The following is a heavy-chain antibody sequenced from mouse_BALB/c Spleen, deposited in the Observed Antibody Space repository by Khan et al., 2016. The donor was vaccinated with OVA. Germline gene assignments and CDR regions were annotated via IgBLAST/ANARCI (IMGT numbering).Heavy chain of an antibody. CDR2: ISTGDTYT. CDR1: GFTFSTYA. V-gene: IGHV5-9-3*01. Sequence: EVELVESGGGLVKSGGSLKLSCAASGFTFSTYAMSWVRQTPEKRLEWVATISTGDTYTYYPDSVKGRFTISRDNAKNTLYLQMSSLRSEDTAMYDCARTSITTVVSTSYWFFDVWGEGTTFTVST. J-gene: IGHJ1*01. CDR3: ARTSITTVVSTSYWFFDV. D-gene: IGHD1-1*01.